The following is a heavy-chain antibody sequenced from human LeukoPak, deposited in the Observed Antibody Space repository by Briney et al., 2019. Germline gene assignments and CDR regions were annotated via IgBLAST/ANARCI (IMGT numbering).Heavy chain of an antibody. V-gene: IGHV4-39*01. CDR3: ARLLYASANFDY. CDR2: IYYTGTT. CDR1: GGSISSSSYS. Sequence: SETLSLTCTVSGGSISSSSYSWGWLRQPPGKGLEWIGSIYYTGTTYYNPSLKSRVTISADTSKNRFSLRLSSVTAADTAVYYCARLLYASANFDYWGQGALVTVSS. J-gene: IGHJ4*02. D-gene: IGHD3-10*01.